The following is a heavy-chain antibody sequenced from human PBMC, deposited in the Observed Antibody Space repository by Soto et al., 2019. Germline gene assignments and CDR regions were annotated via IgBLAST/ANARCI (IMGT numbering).Heavy chain of an antibody. J-gene: IGHJ6*02. CDR2: ISYDGSNK. D-gene: IGHD3-3*01. CDR3: ARDDFSRALEWLLYRRMTYYYGMDV. Sequence: GGSLRLSCAASGFTFSSYAMHWVRQAPGKGLEWVAVISYDGSNKYYAEYVKGRFTISRDNSKNTLYLQMNSLRAEDTAVYYCARDDFSRALEWLLYRRMTYYYGMDVWGQGTTVTVSS. CDR1: GFTFSSYA. V-gene: IGHV3-30-3*01.